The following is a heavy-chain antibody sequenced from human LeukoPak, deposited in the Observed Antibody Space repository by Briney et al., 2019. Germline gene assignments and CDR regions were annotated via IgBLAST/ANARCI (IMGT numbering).Heavy chain of an antibody. Sequence: GGSLRLSCAASGYTFTSYYMHWVRQAPGQGLEWMGIINPSGGSTSYAQKFQGRVTMTRDMSTSTVYMKLSSLRSEDTAVYYCARDSSSPDWGQGTLVTVSS. J-gene: IGHJ4*02. CDR3: ARDSSSPD. D-gene: IGHD6-6*01. CDR2: INPSGGST. CDR1: GYTFTSYY. V-gene: IGHV1-46*01.